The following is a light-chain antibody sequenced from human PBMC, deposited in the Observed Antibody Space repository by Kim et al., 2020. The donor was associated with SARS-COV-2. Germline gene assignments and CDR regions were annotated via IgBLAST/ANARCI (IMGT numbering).Light chain of an antibody. V-gene: IGKV3-11*01. J-gene: IGKJ5*01. CDR3: QQRSNWIT. CDR2: DAS. CDR1: QTVTNY. Sequence: EIVLTQSPATLSLSPGERATLSCRATQTVTNYLAWYQQTPGQAPRLLIYDASNRATGIPARFSGSGSGTDFTLTISSLEPEDFAVYYCQQRSNWITFGQGTRRVIK.